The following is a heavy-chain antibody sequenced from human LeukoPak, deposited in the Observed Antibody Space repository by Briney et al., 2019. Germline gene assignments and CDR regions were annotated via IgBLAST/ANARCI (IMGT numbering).Heavy chain of an antibody. CDR3: ARDLGYCSSTSCYALYYFDY. D-gene: IGHD2-2*01. J-gene: IGHJ4*02. Sequence: ASVKVSCKSSGYTFTGYYMHWVRPAPAQGLEWMGWINPNRGGTNYAQKFQGRVTMTRDTSISTAYMELSRLRSDDTAVYYCARDLGYCSSTSCYALYYFDYWGQGTLVTVSS. CDR2: INPNRGGT. V-gene: IGHV1-2*02. CDR1: GYTFTGYY.